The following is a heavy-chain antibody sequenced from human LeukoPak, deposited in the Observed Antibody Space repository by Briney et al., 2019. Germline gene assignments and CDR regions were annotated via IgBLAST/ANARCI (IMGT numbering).Heavy chain of an antibody. D-gene: IGHD3-10*01. J-gene: IGHJ4*02. CDR2: INPNSGGT. V-gene: IGHV1-2*02. CDR1: GYPFTGYY. CDR3: ATACKYGSGSYYFDY. Sequence: ASVKVSCKASGYPFTGYYMHWVRQSPGQGLEWMRWINPNSGGTNYAQKFQGRVTMTRDTSISTAYMELSRLRSDDTAVYYCATACKYGSGSYYFDYWGQGTLVTVSS.